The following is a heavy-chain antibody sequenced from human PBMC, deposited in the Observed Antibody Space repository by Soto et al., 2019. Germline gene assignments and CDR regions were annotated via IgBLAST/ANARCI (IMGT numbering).Heavy chain of an antibody. J-gene: IGHJ5*02. Sequence: PSETLSLTCTVSGGSISSYYWSWIRQPPGKGLEWIGYIYYSGSTNYNPSLKSRVTISVDTSKNQFSLKLSSVTAADTAVYYCARAGEPGDDFMGNCWFEPRGKGTLGIVSS. CDR2: IYYSGST. D-gene: IGHD1-20*01. V-gene: IGHV4-59*08. CDR1: GGSISSYY. CDR3: ARAGEPGDDFMGNCWFEP.